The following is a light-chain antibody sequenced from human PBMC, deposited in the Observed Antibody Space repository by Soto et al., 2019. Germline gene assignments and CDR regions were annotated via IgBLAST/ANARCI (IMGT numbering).Light chain of an antibody. CDR1: QSVSSSY. V-gene: IGKV3-20*01. CDR2: AAS. J-gene: IGKJ1*01. CDR3: QQYGSSPRT. Sequence: EIVLTQSPGTLSLSPGERATVSCRASQSVSSSYLAWYQQKPGQAPKLLIYAASSRATGIPDRFSGSGSGTDFTLTISRLEPEDFAVYYCQQYGSSPRTFGQGTKVAIK.